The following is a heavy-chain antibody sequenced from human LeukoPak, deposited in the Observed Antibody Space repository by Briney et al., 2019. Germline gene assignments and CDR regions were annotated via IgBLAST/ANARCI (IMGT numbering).Heavy chain of an antibody. CDR1: GGTFSSYA. J-gene: IGHJ4*02. V-gene: IGHV1-69*04. Sequence: SVKVSCKASGGTFSSYAISWVRQAPGQGLEWMGRIIPILGIANYAQKFQGRVTITADKSTSTAYMELSSLRSEDTAVYYCARDSSSWLYYFDYWGQGTRVTVSS. D-gene: IGHD6-13*01. CDR2: IIPILGIA. CDR3: ARDSSSWLYYFDY.